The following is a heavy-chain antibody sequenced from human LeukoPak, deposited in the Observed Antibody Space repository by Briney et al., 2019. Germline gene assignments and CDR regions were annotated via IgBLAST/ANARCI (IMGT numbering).Heavy chain of an antibody. CDR3: ARVDYSAFDF. V-gene: IGHV3-48*04. CDR2: ISSSGSTI. J-gene: IGHJ4*02. D-gene: IGHD4/OR15-4a*01. CDR1: GFTFSSYA. Sequence: GGSLRLSCAASGFTFSSYAMHWVRQAPGKGLEWVSYISSSGSTIYYADSVKGRFTISRDNAKNSLYLQMNSLRAEDTAVYYCARVDYSAFDFWGQGSLVTVSS.